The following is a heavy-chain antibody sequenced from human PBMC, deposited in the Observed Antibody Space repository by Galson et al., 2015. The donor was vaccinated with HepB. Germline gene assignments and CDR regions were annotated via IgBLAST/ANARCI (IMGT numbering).Heavy chain of an antibody. CDR1: GFTVSSNS. J-gene: IGHJ4*02. D-gene: IGHD1-1*01. Sequence: SLRLSCAASGFTVSSNSMSWVRQAPGKGLEWVSIIYSSGSTNYADSVKGRFTISRDNSKNTLDLQMNSLRVEDTAVYYCARAPGTTVGYWGQGTLVTVSS. V-gene: IGHV3-53*01. CDR3: ARAPGTTVGY. CDR2: IYSSGST.